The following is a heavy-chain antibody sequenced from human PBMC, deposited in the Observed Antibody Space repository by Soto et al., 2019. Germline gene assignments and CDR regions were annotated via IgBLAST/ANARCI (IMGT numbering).Heavy chain of an antibody. V-gene: IGHV3-30*18. J-gene: IGHJ3*02. CDR2: ISYDGSNK. CDR1: GFTFSSYG. Sequence: GGSLRLSCEASGFTFSSYGMPWVRQAPGKGLEWVAVISYDGSNKYYADSVKGRFTISRDNSKNTLYLQMNSLRAEDTAVYYCANPFRQLVRDDAFDIWGQGTMVTVSS. CDR3: ANPFRQLVRDDAFDI. D-gene: IGHD6-6*01.